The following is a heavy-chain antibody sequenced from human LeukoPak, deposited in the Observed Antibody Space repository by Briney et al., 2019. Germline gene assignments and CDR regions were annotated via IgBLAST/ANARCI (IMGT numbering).Heavy chain of an antibody. CDR2: ISLNGNT. CDR3: ARRRNYYGSGSYSSYYYYYMDV. Sequence: SETLSLTCAVYGGSFSGYYWSWIRQPPGKGLEWIGEISLNGNTNYNPSLKSRVTISVDMSKNQFSLKLTSVTAAETAVYYCARRRNYYGSGSYSSYYYYYMDVWGKGTTVTISS. D-gene: IGHD3-10*01. V-gene: IGHV4-34*01. CDR1: GGSFSGYY. J-gene: IGHJ6*03.